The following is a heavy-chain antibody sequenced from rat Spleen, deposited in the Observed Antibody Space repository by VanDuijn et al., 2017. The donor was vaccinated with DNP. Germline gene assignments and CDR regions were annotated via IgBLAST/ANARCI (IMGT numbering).Heavy chain of an antibody. CDR1: GINFNDYW. Sequence: EVKLVESGGGLVQPGRSLKLSCAASGINFNDYWMDWVRQAPGKGLEWIGAINKDSSTINYTPSLKDKFTISRDNAQNPLYLQMSKLGSEDTGIYYCASGPNYGGWSDYFDYWGQGVMVTVSS. V-gene: IGHV4-2*01. J-gene: IGHJ2*01. CDR3: ASGPNYGGWSDYFDY. CDR2: INKDSSTI. D-gene: IGHD1-11*01.